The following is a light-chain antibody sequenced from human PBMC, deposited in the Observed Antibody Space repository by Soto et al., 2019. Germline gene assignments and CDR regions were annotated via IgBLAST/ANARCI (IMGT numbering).Light chain of an antibody. V-gene: IGKV1-9*01. CDR3: QQLNSYPLT. CDR1: QGISSF. J-gene: IGKJ4*01. CDR2: AAS. Sequence: DIQLTQSPSFLSASVGDRVTITCRASQGISSFLAWYQQKPGKAPKLLIYAASTLHSGVPSRFSGSGSGTEFTLTISCLQPEDFATYYCQQLNSYPLTFGGGTKVEIK.